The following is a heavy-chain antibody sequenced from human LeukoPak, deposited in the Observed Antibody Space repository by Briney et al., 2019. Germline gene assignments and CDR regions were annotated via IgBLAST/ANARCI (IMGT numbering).Heavy chain of an antibody. CDR3: AKDLRYYDSSAYSLDY. CDR2: ISFDGSNK. CDR1: GFTFSSYG. Sequence: PGGSLRLSCAASGFTFSSYGMHWVRQAPGKGLEWVAVISFDGSNKYYADSVKGRFTISRDGSKNTLYLQMNSLTAEDTAVFYCAKDLRYYDSSAYSLDYWGQGTLVTVSS. V-gene: IGHV3-30*18. J-gene: IGHJ4*02. D-gene: IGHD3-22*01.